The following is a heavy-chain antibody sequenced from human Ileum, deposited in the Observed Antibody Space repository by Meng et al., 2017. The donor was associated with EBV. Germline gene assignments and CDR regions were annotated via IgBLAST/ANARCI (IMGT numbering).Heavy chain of an antibody. J-gene: IGHJ4*02. CDR3: VHRWGGNGWGPFDY. V-gene: IGHV2-5*02. CDR1: GFSLRTNGVG. CDR2: IYWDDDK. D-gene: IGHD6-19*01. Sequence: VPQLLKPTQTLPLTLTFSGFSLRTNGVGVGWIRQPPGKALEWLALIYWDDDKRYRPSLQNRLTITKDTSKNQVVFTVTNMDPVDTAKYYCVHRWGGNGWGPFDYWGQGTLVTVSS.